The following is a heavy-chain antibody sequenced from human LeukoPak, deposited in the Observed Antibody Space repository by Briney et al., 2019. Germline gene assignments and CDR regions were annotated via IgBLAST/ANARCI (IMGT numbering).Heavy chain of an antibody. D-gene: IGHD5-24*01. Sequence: ASVKVSCKVSGYALSESSIHWVRQTPGEGFEWMGGFDIEDVETAYAQKFRGRVTMTEDTSTDTAYMELINLRSDDTAVYFCVSDRSDGGFPESNGYPTFDLWGRGTLVTVSS. J-gene: IGHJ2*01. V-gene: IGHV1-24*01. CDR2: FDIEDVET. CDR1: GYALSESS. CDR3: VSDRSDGGFPESNGYPTFDL.